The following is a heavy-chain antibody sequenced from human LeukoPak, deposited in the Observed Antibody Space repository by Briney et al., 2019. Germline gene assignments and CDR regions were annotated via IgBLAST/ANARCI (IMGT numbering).Heavy chain of an antibody. CDR2: IIPIFGTA. V-gene: IGHV1-69*13. D-gene: IGHD6-13*01. CDR3: ARGPPSAIAAAGTSDY. J-gene: IGHJ4*02. Sequence: SVKVSCKASGGTFSSYAISWVRQAPGQGLEWMGGIIPIFGTANYAQKFQGRVTITADESTSTAYMELSSLRSEDTAVYYCARGPPSAIAAAGTSDYWGQGTLLTVSS. CDR1: GGTFSSYA.